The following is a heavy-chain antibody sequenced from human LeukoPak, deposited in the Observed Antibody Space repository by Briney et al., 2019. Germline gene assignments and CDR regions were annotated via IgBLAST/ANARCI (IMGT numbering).Heavy chain of an antibody. CDR1: GFTFSNYA. Sequence: GGSLRLSCAASGFTFSNYAMNWVRQAPGKGLEWVSGISGSGGSTYYADSVKGRFTISRDNAKNSLYLQMDSLRAEDTAVYYCAKDGEDIVLMVYAIPHYYYYYMDVWGKGTTVTVSS. J-gene: IGHJ6*03. CDR3: AKDGEDIVLMVYAIPHYYYYYMDV. CDR2: ISGSGGST. D-gene: IGHD2-8*01. V-gene: IGHV3-23*01.